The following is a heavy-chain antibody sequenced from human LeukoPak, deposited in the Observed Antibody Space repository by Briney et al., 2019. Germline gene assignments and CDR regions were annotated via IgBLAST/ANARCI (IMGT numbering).Heavy chain of an antibody. D-gene: IGHD5-12*01. CDR3: ARHESGHFDY. J-gene: IGHJ4*02. Sequence: SETLSLTCTVSGGSLSSSSYYLGWIRQPPGTGLEWIGSIYYSGSTYYNPSLKSRVTISVDTSKNQFSLKLSSVTATDTAVYYCARHESGHFDYWGQGTLVTVSS. CDR1: GGSLSSSSYY. CDR2: IYYSGST. V-gene: IGHV4-39*01.